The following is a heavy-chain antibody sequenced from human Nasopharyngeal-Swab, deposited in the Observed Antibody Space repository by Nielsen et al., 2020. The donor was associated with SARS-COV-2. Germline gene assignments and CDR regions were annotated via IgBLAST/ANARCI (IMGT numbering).Heavy chain of an antibody. CDR1: GGSISNYY. CDR2: IYYSGST. D-gene: IGHD1-26*01. Sequence: SETLSLTCTVSGGSISNYYWSWIRQSPGKGLEWIGYIYYSGSTNYNPSLKSRVTISLDTSKNQFSLKLSSVTATDTAVYYCARRRRSPFDYWGRGALVTVSS. J-gene: IGHJ4*02. CDR3: ARRRRSPFDY. V-gene: IGHV4-59*08.